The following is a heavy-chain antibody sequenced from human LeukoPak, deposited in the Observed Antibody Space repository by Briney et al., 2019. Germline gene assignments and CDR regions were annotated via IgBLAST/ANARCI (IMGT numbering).Heavy chain of an antibody. CDR1: GASISRHY. J-gene: IGHJ4*02. CDR2: VYHDGTT. D-gene: IGHD2/OR15-2a*01. Sequence: SETLSLTCTVSGASISRHYWSWIQQPPGKGLEWIGYVYHDGTTNYNPSLKSRVAISIDTSRDQLSLTLSSMTAADTAVYYCARGSTRADDYWGQGILVTVSS. CDR3: ARGSTRADDY. V-gene: IGHV4-59*11.